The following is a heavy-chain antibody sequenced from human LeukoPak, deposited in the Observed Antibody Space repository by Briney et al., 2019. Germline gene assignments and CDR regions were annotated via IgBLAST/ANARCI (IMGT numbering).Heavy chain of an antibody. Sequence: GGSLRLSCAASGFTFSSYAMSWVRQAPGKGLEWVSAISGSGGSTYYADSVKGRFTISRDNSKNTLYLQMNSLRAEDTAVYYCAKPVIAVAGTTYYFDYWGQGTLVTVSS. V-gene: IGHV3-23*01. J-gene: IGHJ4*02. CDR3: AKPVIAVAGTTYYFDY. CDR1: GFTFSSYA. D-gene: IGHD6-19*01. CDR2: ISGSGGST.